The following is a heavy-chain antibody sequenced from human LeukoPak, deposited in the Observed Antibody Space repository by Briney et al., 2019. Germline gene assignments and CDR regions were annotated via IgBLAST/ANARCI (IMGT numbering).Heavy chain of an antibody. D-gene: IGHD4-17*01. CDR3: ARGGWTTVTTGIGY. J-gene: IGHJ4*02. CDR1: GYTLTDHY. V-gene: IGHV1-2*06. CDR2: INPNSGDA. Sequence: ASVKVSCKASGYTLTDHYMHWVRQAPGQGLEWMGRINPNSGDANYAQKFQGRVTMTRDTSTSTVYMELSSLRSEDTAVYYCARGGWTTVTTGIGYWGQGTLVTVSS.